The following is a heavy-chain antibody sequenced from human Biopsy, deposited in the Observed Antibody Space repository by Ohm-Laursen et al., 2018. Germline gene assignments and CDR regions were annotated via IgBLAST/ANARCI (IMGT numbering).Heavy chain of an antibody. J-gene: IGHJ5*02. D-gene: IGHD3-22*01. CDR1: GYNFNSYF. Sequence: LVKASCQASGYNFNSYFIHWVRQAPGQGLEWMGWINAKTGDTNYAQKFQGRVTMTRDTSISTAYVDLSSLRSDDTAVYYCTRGGYYYDSLAYYYWFDPWGQGTLVTVSS. CDR3: TRGGYYYDSLAYYYWFDP. V-gene: IGHV1-2*02. CDR2: INAKTGDT.